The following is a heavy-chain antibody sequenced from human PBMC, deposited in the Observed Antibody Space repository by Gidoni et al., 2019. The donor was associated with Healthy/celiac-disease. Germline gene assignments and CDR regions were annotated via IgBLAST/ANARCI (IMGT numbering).Heavy chain of an antibody. D-gene: IGHD3-22*01. CDR2: IIPIFGTE. V-gene: IGHV1-69*01. CDR3: ACPSPYDSSGYQFDY. J-gene: IGHJ4*02. Sequence: VQLVQSGAEVKMPGSSVKVSCNASGGTFSSYAISWVRQAPGQGLEWMGVIIPIFGTENYAEKFKGRDTITADECTSTAYMELSSLRSEDTDVYYCACPSPYDSSGYQFDYWGQGTLVTVSS. CDR1: GGTFSSYA.